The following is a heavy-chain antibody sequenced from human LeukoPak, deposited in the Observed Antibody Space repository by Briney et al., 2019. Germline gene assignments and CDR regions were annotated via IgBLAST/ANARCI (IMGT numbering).Heavy chain of an antibody. D-gene: IGHD2-2*01. J-gene: IGHJ4*02. V-gene: IGHV3-23*01. Sequence: GGSLRLSCAASGFTFSSYAMSWVRQAPGKGLEWVSSISGSGGSTYYADSVKGRFTISRDNAKNSLYLQMNTLRAEDTAVYYCARDPWSSTSSDYWGQGTLVTVSS. CDR3: ARDPWSSTSSDY. CDR1: GFTFSSYA. CDR2: ISGSGGST.